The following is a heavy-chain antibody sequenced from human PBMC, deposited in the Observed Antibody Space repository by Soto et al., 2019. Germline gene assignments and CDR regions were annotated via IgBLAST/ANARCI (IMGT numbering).Heavy chain of an antibody. CDR3: ARPYCSGGSCYSEYFQH. J-gene: IGHJ1*01. Sequence: GESLKISCQGSGYSFTSYWIGWVRQMPGKGLEWMGIIYPGDSDTRYNPSFQGQVTISADKSISTAYLQWSSLKASDTAMYYCARPYCSGGSCYSEYFQHWGQGTLVTVSS. V-gene: IGHV5-51*01. D-gene: IGHD2-15*01. CDR2: IYPGDSDT. CDR1: GYSFTSYW.